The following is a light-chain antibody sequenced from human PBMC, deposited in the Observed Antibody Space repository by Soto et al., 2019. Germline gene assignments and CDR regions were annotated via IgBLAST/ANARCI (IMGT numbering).Light chain of an antibody. Sequence: QSVLTQPASVSGSPGQSITISCTGRSSDVGGYDYVSWFQQHPGKAPKLMIYEVSNRPSGVSNRFSGSKSGNTASLTISGLQAEDEADYYCCSYTGSLTLLFGGGTKVTVL. CDR1: SSDVGGYDY. CDR3: CSYTGSLTLL. J-gene: IGLJ2*01. CDR2: EVS. V-gene: IGLV2-14*01.